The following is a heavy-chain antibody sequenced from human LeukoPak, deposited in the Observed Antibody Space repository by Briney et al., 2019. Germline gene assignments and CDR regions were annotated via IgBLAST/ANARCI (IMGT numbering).Heavy chain of an antibody. CDR3: AREYAGYSSGWYSAFDI. CDR1: GYTFTGYY. J-gene: IGHJ3*02. Sequence: GASVKVSCKASGYTFTGYYMHWVRQAPGQGLEWMGWINSNSGGTNYAQKFQGRVTMTRDTSISTAYMELSGLRSDDTGVYYCAREYAGYSSGWYSAFDIWGQGTMVTVSS. V-gene: IGHV1-2*02. CDR2: INSNSGGT. D-gene: IGHD6-19*01.